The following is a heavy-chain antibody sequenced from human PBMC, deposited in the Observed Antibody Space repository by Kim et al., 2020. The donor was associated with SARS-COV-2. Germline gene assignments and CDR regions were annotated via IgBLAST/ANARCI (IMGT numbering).Heavy chain of an antibody. J-gene: IGHJ5*02. Sequence: SVKVSCKASGGTFSSYAISWVRQAPGQALEWMGGIIPIFGTANYAQKFLGRVTITADESTSTAYMELSSLRSDDTAVYYCARLTSIAAAEYNWFDPWGQ. CDR3: ARLTSIAAAEYNWFDP. D-gene: IGHD6-13*01. V-gene: IGHV1-69*13. CDR2: IIPIFGTA. CDR1: GGTFSSYA.